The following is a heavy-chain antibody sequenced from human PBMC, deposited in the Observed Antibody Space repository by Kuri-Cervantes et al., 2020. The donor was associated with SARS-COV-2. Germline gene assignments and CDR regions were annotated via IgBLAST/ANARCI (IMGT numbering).Heavy chain of an antibody. V-gene: IGHV3-66*01. CDR2: IYSGGST. CDR3: ARAAIEYYYYYYMDV. Sequence: GESLKISCAASGFTVSSNYMSWVRQAPGKGLEWVSVIYSGGSTYYADSVKGRFTISRDNAKNSLYLQMNSLRAEDTAVYYCARAAIEYYYYYYMDVWGKGTTVTVSS. J-gene: IGHJ6*03. CDR1: GFTVSSNY.